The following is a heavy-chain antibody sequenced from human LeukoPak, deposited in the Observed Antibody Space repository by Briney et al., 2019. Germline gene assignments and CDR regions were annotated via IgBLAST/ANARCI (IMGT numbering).Heavy chain of an antibody. CDR1: GFTVSSSY. V-gene: IGHV3-53*01. Sequence: AGESLRLSCAASGFTVSSSYMTWVRQAPGKGLEWVSLIYGDGTTYYADSVKGRFTISRDNSKNTLYLQMNSLRAEDTAVYYCARDGVEQQLVHYFDYWGQGTPVTVSS. CDR3: ARDGVEQQLVHYFDY. J-gene: IGHJ4*02. D-gene: IGHD6-13*01. CDR2: IYGDGTT.